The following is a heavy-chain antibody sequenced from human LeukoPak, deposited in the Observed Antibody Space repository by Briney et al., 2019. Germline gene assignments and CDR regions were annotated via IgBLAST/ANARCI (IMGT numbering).Heavy chain of an antibody. V-gene: IGHV3-53*01. J-gene: IGHJ5*02. CDR1: GFTVSSNY. Sequence: GGSLRLSCAASGFTVSSNYMSWVRQAPGKGLEWVSVIYSGGSTYYADSVKGRFTISRDNAKNTLYLQMNSLRAEDTAVYYCARLITDGSGFDPWGQGTLVTVSS. CDR2: IYSGGST. D-gene: IGHD3-10*01. CDR3: ARLITDGSGFDP.